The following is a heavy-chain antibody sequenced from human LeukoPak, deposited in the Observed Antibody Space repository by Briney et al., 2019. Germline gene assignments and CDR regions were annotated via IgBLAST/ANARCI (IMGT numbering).Heavy chain of an antibody. CDR1: GASVTSYY. Sequence: SETLPLTCTVSGASVTSYYWSWIRQPPGKGLEWIGYIHYSGSTNYNPSLESRVTISVDTSKKQFSLILSSVTAADTAVYYCASGRGLYSFYAFTIWGQGTMVTVSS. J-gene: IGHJ3*02. D-gene: IGHD5-18*01. CDR2: IHYSGST. V-gene: IGHV4-59*02. CDR3: ASGRGLYSFYAFTI.